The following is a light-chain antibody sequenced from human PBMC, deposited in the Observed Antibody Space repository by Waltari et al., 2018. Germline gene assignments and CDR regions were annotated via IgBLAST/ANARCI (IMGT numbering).Light chain of an antibody. CDR2: HTA. CDR1: QSVNIY. Sequence: IVLTQSPGTLSLSPGETATLSCRASQSVNIYLAWYQQKPGQAPRLLIYHTATRAAGIPDRFSGSGPGTDFSLTISRLEPEDFAVYYCQHYLRLPATFGQGTTVEI. CDR3: QHYLRLPAT. V-gene: IGKV3-20*01. J-gene: IGKJ1*01.